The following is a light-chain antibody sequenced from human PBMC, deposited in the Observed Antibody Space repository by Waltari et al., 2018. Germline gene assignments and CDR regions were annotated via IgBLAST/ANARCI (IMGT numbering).Light chain of an antibody. J-gene: IGKJ1*01. V-gene: IGKV3-20*01. CDR3: QHYLRLPVT. Sequence: EIVLTQSPGTLSLSLGEEATFSCRASQSVSRALAWYQQKPGQAPRLLIYGASTRATGIPDRFSGSGSGTDFSLTISRLEPDDFAVYYCQHYLRLPVTFGQGTTVEI. CDR1: QSVSRA. CDR2: GAS.